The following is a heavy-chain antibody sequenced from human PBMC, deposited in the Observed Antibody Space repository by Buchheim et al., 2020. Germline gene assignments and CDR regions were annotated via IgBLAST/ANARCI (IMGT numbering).Heavy chain of an antibody. CDR1: GGTFSSYA. D-gene: IGHD3-10*01. V-gene: IGHV1-46*01. CDR3: ARVRVHYYGSGSSNWFDP. Sequence: QVQLVQSGAEVKKPGSSVKVSCKASGGTFSSYAISWVRQAPGQGLEWMGIINPSGGSTSYAQKFQGRVTMTRDTSTSTVYMELSSLRSEDTAVYYCARVRVHYYGSGSSNWFDPWGQGTL. J-gene: IGHJ5*02. CDR2: INPSGGST.